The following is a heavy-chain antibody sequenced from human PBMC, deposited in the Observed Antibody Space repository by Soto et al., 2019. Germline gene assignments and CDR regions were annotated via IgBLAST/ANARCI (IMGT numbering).Heavy chain of an antibody. V-gene: IGHV1-3*05. CDR1: GYTFTSYA. CDR2: INAGNGNT. CDR3: ARAPGAAIDY. Sequence: QVQLVQSGAEEKKPRASVKVSCKASGYTFTSYAMHWVRQAPGQGLEWMGWINAGNGNTKFSQKFQGRVTITRDTSASTAYMELSSLRSEDTAVYYCARAPGAAIDYWGQGTLVTVSS. J-gene: IGHJ4*02.